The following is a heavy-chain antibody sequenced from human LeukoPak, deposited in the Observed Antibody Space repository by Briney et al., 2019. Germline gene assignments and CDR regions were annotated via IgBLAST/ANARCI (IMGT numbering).Heavy chain of an antibody. CDR1: GGSISRYY. CDR3: ARESSGYSGYDPFDY. D-gene: IGHD5-12*01. V-gene: IGHV4-4*07. CDR2: IYTSGST. Sequence: SETLSLTCTVSGGSISRYYWSWIRQPAGKGLEWIGRIYTSGSTNYNPSLKSRVTMSVDTSKNQFSLNLSSVTAADTAAYYCARESSGYSGYDPFDYWGQGTLVPVSS. J-gene: IGHJ4*02.